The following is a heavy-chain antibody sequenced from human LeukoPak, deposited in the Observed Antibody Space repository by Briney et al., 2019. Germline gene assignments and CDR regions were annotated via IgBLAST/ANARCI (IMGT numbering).Heavy chain of an antibody. J-gene: IGHJ4*02. V-gene: IGHV4-34*01. D-gene: IGHD4-17*01. CDR1: GGSFSGYY. CDR2: INHSGST. Sequence: SETLSLTCAVYGGSFSGYYWSWIRQPPGKGLEWIGEINHSGSTDYNPSLKSRVTISVDTSKNQFSLKLSSVTAADTAVYYCARVLTTVTLFDYWGQGTLVTVSS. CDR3: ARVLTTVTLFDY.